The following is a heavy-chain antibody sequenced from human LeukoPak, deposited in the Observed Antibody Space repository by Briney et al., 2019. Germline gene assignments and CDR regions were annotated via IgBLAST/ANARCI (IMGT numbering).Heavy chain of an antibody. Sequence: GGSLRLSCAASGFTFSRYSMNWVRQAPGKGLEGVSSISSSSSYIYYADSVKGRFTISRDNAKNSLYLQMNSLRAEDTAVYYCARGDGYRSWYYMDVWGKGTTVTVSS. D-gene: IGHD5-24*01. CDR3: ARGDGYRSWYYMDV. V-gene: IGHV3-21*01. J-gene: IGHJ6*03. CDR2: ISSSSSYI. CDR1: GFTFSRYS.